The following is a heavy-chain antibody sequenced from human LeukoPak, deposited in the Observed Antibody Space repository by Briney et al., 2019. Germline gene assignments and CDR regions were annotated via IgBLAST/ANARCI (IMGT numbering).Heavy chain of an antibody. CDR3: ARSSEYYFGP. J-gene: IGHJ5*02. V-gene: IGHV4-38-2*02. Sequence: PSETLSLTCTVSGYSISSGYYWGWIRQPPGKGLEWIGSIYHSGSTYYNPSLKSRVTISVDTSKNQFSLRLTSMTTADTAVYYCARSSEYYFGPWGQGTLVTVSS. CDR2: IYHSGST. D-gene: IGHD2/OR15-2a*01. CDR1: GYSISSGYY.